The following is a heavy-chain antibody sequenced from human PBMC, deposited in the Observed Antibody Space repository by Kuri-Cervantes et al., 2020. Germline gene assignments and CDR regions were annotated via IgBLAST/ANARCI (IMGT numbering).Heavy chain of an antibody. V-gene: IGHV3-7*01. CDR1: GFTFSSYW. CDR3: ARDSSSWYFYFSEQAMDV. D-gene: IGHD6-13*01. J-gene: IGHJ6*02. CDR2: IKQDGSEK. Sequence: GESLKISCAASGFTFSSYWMSWVRQAPGKGLEWVANIKQDGSEKYYVDSVKGRFTISRDNAKNSLYLQMNSLRAEDTAVYYCARDSSSWYFYFSEQAMDVWGQGTTVTVSS.